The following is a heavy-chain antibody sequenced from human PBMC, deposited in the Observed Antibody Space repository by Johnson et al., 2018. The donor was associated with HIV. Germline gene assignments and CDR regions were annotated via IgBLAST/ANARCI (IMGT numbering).Heavy chain of an antibody. V-gene: IGHV3-13*01. J-gene: IGHJ3*02. CDR1: GFTFSNYD. CDR2: IGTTGDT. CDR3: AKDTLLESGFDI. Sequence: VQLVESGGGLVQPGGSLRLSCAASGFTFSNYDMHWVRQATGKRLEWVSGIGTTGDTFFLDSVKGRFTISRDTAKNSLYLQMNSLRAGDTALYYCAKDTLLESGFDIWGQGTMVTVSS. D-gene: IGHD3-3*02.